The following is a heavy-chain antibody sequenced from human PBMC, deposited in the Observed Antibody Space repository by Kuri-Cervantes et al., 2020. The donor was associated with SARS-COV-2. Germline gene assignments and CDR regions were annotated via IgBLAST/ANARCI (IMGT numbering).Heavy chain of an antibody. CDR1: GYTFTSYY. J-gene: IGHJ3*02. Sequence: ASVKVSCKAPGYTFTSYYMHWVRQAPGQGLEWMGIINPSGGSTSYAQKFQDRVTMTRDTSTSTVYMELSSLRSEDTAVYYCARVRRYYDSSGSAFDIRGQGTMVTVSS. CDR2: INPSGGST. D-gene: IGHD3-22*01. CDR3: ARVRRYYDSSGSAFDI. V-gene: IGHV1-46*01.